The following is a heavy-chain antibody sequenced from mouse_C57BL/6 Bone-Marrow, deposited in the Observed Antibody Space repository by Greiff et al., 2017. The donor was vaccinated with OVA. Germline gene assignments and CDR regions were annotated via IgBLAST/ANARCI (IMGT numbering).Heavy chain of an antibody. D-gene: IGHD2-10*02. CDR2: IDPSDSYT. CDR3: AREPSSSIPFGY. V-gene: IGHV1-69*01. J-gene: IGHJ2*01. Sequence: QVQLQQPGAELVMPGASVKLSCKASGYTFTSYWMHWVKQRPGQGLEWIGEIDPSDSYTNYNQKFKGKSTLTVDKSSSTAYMQLSRLTSEDSAVYYCAREPSSSIPFGYWGQGTTLTVSS. CDR1: GYTFTSYW.